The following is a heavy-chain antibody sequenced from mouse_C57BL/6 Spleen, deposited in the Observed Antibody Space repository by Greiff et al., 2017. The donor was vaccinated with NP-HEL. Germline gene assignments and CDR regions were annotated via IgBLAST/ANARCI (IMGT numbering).Heavy chain of an antibody. CDR2: IDPSDSYT. V-gene: IGHV1-50*01. J-gene: IGHJ4*01. CDR1: GYTFTSYW. D-gene: IGHD1-1*01. CDR3: ATPTTVVAYYYARDY. Sequence: QVQLQQPGAELVKPGASVKLSCKASGYTFTSYWMQWVKQRPGQGLEWIGEIDPSDSYTNYNQKFKGKATLTVDTSSSTAYMQRSSLTSEDSAVYYCATPTTVVAYYYARDYWGQGTSVTVSS.